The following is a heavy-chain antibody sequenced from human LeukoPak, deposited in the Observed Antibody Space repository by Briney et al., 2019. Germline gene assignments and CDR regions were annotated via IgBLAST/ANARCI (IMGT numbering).Heavy chain of an antibody. CDR3: ARDGVYCSSASCYNYFDY. D-gene: IGHD2-2*02. CDR2: IYPSGST. Sequence: SGTLSLTCTVSGGSISSYYWSWVRQPAGKGLEWIGHIYPSGSTNHNPSVERRVTMSVDTSKNQFSLKLSSVTGADTAVYYCARDGVYCSSASCYNYFDYWGQGTLVTVSS. V-gene: IGHV4-4*07. CDR1: GGSISSYY. J-gene: IGHJ4*02.